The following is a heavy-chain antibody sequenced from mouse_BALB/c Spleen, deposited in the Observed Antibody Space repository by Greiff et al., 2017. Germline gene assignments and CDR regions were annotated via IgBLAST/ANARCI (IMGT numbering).Heavy chain of an antibody. J-gene: IGHJ4*01. V-gene: IGHV3-2*02. CDR3: ARGASNWDYAMDY. D-gene: IGHD4-1*01. Sequence: EVQGVESGPGLVKPSQSLSLTCTVTGYSITSDYAWNWIRQFPGNKLEWMGYISYSGSTSYNPSLKSRISITRDTSKNQFFLQLNSVTTEDTATYYCARGASNWDYAMDYWGQGTSVTVSS. CDR2: ISYSGST. CDR1: GYSITSDYA.